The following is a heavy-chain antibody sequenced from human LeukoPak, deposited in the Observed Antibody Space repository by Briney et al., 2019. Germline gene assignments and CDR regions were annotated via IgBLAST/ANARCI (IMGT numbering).Heavy chain of an antibody. CDR2: ISGSGGST. J-gene: IGHJ6*02. CDR1: GFTFSSYA. Sequence: HPGGSLRLSCAASGFTFSSYAMSWVRQAPGKGLEWVSAISGSGGSTYYADSVKGRFTISRDNSKNTLYLQMNSLRAEDTAVYYCAKEVTGDPLYGMDVWGQGTTVTVSS. CDR3: AKEVTGDPLYGMDV. D-gene: IGHD7-27*01. V-gene: IGHV3-23*01.